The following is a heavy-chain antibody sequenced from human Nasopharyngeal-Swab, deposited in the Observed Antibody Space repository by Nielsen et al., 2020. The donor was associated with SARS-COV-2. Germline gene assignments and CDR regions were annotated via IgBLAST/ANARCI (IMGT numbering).Heavy chain of an antibody. Sequence: GESLKISCAASGFTFSSRAMSWVRQAPGKGLEWVSTIDDGARTYFADSVKGRFTLSRDNSKNTVYLQMNRLSAEDTAVYYCAKRGPQLDWRYFDYWGQGTLVTVSS. CDR2: IDDGART. CDR1: GFTFSSRA. D-gene: IGHD6-13*01. CDR3: AKRGPQLDWRYFDY. J-gene: IGHJ4*02. V-gene: IGHV3-23*01.